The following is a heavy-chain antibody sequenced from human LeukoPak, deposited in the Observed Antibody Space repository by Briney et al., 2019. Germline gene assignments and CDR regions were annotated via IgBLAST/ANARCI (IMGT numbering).Heavy chain of an antibody. CDR1: GGSISSYY. D-gene: IGHD1-26*01. CDR3: ARDPRGIVGANHNWFDP. CDR2: IYASGST. Sequence: SETLSLTCTVSGGSISSYYWSWIRQPAGKGLEWIGRIYASGSTNYNPSLKSRVTMSVDTSKSQFSLKLISVTAADTAVYYCARDPRGIVGANHNWFDPWGQGTLVTVS. V-gene: IGHV4-4*07. J-gene: IGHJ5*02.